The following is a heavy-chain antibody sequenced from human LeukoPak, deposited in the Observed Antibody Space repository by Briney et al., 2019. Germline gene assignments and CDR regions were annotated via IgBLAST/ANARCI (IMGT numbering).Heavy chain of an antibody. J-gene: IGHJ4*02. Sequence: PGGSLRLSCAASGFTFSSYAMSWVRQAPGKGLEWVSAISGNGGSTYYADSVKGRFTISRDNSKNTLYLQMNSLRAEDTAVYYCARDHPYPEVVAATGDYWGQGTLVTVSS. CDR1: GFTFSSYA. CDR2: ISGNGGST. CDR3: ARDHPYPEVVAATGDY. D-gene: IGHD2-15*01. V-gene: IGHV3-23*01.